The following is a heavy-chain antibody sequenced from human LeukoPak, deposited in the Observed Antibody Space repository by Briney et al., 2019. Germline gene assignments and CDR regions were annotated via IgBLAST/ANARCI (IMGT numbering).Heavy chain of an antibody. V-gene: IGHV1-24*01. CDR3: ATVDCSSTSCYPPYYYYYMDV. J-gene: IGHJ6*03. D-gene: IGHD2-2*01. Sequence: ASVKVSCKVSGYTLTELSMHWVRQAPGKGLEWMGGSDPEDGETIYAQKFQGRVTMTEDTSTDTAYMGLSSLRSEDTAVYYCATVDCSSTSCYPPYYYYYMDVWGKGTTVTVSS. CDR2: SDPEDGET. CDR1: GYTLTELS.